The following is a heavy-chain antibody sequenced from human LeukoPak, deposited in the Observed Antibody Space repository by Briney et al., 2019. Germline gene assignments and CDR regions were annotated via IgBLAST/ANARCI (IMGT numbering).Heavy chain of an antibody. D-gene: IGHD3-22*01. CDR3: ARDGGDGSGYYYYDY. Sequence: ASVKVSCKASAYTFTTSHMHWVRQAPGQGREWMGIIIPSGGSTSYAQKLQGRVTMTSDTSTSTAYMELSSLKSEDTAVYYCARDGGDGSGYYYYDYWGQGTLVTVSS. J-gene: IGHJ4*02. CDR1: AYTFTTSH. V-gene: IGHV1-46*04. CDR2: IIPSGGST.